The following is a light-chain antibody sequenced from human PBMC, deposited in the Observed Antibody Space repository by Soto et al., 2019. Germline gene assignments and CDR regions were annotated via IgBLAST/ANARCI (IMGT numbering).Light chain of an antibody. V-gene: IGLV4-69*01. J-gene: IGLJ3*02. CDR1: SGHSSYA. CDR3: QTWGTGIWV. CDR2: LNSDGSH. Sequence: QPVLTQSPSASASLGASVKLTCTLSSGHSSYAIAWHQQQPEKGPRYLIKLNSDGSHSKGDGIPDRFSGSSSGAERYLTISSLQSEDEVDYYCQTWGTGIWVFGGGTKVTVL.